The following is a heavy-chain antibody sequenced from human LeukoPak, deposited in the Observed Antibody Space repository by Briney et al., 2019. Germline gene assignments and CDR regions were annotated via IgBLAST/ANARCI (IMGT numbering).Heavy chain of an antibody. CDR1: GFTFSTYE. V-gene: IGHV3-48*03. J-gene: IGHJ4*02. D-gene: IGHD4-17*01. CDR2: ISRSGNKP. Sequence: GGSLRLSCAASGFTFSTYEMNWVRQAPGKGLEWVSYISRSGNKPYYADSVQGRLTISRDNAKNSLYLQMNSLRAEDTAVYYCARSMVTNYFDHWGQGTLVAVPS. CDR3: ARSMVTNYFDH.